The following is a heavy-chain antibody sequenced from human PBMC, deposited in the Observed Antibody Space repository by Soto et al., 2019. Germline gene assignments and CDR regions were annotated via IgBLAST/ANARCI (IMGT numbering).Heavy chain of an antibody. V-gene: IGHV3-23*01. Sequence: EVQLLESGGGLVQPGGSLRLSCAASGFTFSSSAMSWVRQAPGKGLEWVSAISGSGGSTYYADSVKGRFTISRDNSKNTLYLQMNSLRADDTALYYCAKGYISRGYFGSWGQGTLVTVSS. CDR1: GFTFSSSA. CDR3: AKGYISRGYFGS. D-gene: IGHD3-10*01. J-gene: IGHJ4*02. CDR2: ISGSGGST.